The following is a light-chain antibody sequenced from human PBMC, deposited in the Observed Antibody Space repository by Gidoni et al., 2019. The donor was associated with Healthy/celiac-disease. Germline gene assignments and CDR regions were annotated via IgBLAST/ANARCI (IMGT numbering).Light chain of an antibody. CDR1: QSVSSY. Sequence: IVFTQSPATLSLSPGERATLSCRASQSVSSYLAWYQQKPGQAPMLLIYDASNRATGIPARFSGSGSGTDFTLTSSSLEPEDFAVYYCQQRSNWLLTFGGGTKVEIK. J-gene: IGKJ4*01. CDR2: DAS. V-gene: IGKV3-11*01. CDR3: QQRSNWLLT.